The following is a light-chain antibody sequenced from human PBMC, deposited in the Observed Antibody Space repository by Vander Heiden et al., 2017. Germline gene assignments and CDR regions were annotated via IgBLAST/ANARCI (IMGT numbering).Light chain of an antibody. CDR3: LQHNNYPWT. J-gene: IGKJ1*01. CDR2: TAS. CDR1: QGIGNN. V-gene: IGKV1-17*01. Sequence: DIQMTQSPSSLSASVGDRVTITCRASQGIGNNLAWYQQEPGKAPKRLIYTASSLQSGVPSRFSGSGSGTEFTLTISSLQPEDFATYYCLQHNNYPWTFGQGTKVEIK.